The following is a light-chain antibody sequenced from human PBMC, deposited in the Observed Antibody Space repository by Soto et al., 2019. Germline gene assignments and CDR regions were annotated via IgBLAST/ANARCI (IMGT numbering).Light chain of an antibody. V-gene: IGKV3-11*01. CDR1: QSVSSI. J-gene: IGKJ5*01. CDR3: QQRNIWPPVT. CDR2: GAF. Sequence: EIVLTQSTGTLSLSPGERATLSCSSSQSVSSILARYQQKPGQAPRLLIYGAFNRATGIPARFSGSGSGTDFTLTISSLEPEDSAIYYCQQRNIWPPVTFGQGTRLDIK.